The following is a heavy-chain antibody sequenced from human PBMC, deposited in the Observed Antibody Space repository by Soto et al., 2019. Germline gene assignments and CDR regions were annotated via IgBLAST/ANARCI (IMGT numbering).Heavy chain of an antibody. V-gene: IGHV3-23*01. CDR1: GFTFSRYG. CDR3: AKDLGYSYGYGVDY. D-gene: IGHD5-18*01. Sequence: LRLSCAASGFTFSRYGMSWVRQAPGKGLEWVSGISGTGASTYYADSVRGRFTISRDNSKNTLYVQMNSLRAEDTAVYYCAKDLGYSYGYGVDYWGQGTLVTVSS. J-gene: IGHJ4*02. CDR2: ISGTGAST.